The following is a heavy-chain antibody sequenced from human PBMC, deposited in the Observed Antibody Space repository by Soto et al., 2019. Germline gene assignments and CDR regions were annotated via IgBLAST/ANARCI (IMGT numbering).Heavy chain of an antibody. CDR1: GFTFSSYG. V-gene: IGHV3-33*01. J-gene: IGHJ4*02. CDR3: ARDADYGDYVFY. Sequence: QVQLVESGGGVVQPGRSLRLSCAASGFTFSSYGMHWVRQAPGKGLEWVAVIWYDGSNKYYADSVKGRFTISRDNSKNTLDLQMNSLRAEDTAVYYCARDADYGDYVFYWGQGTLVTVSS. CDR2: IWYDGSNK. D-gene: IGHD4-17*01.